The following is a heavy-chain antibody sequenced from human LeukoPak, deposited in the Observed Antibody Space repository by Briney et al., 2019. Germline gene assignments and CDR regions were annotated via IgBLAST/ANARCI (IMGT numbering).Heavy chain of an antibody. CDR2: ISSSGSTI. CDR1: GFTFSSYV. D-gene: IGHD6-19*01. J-gene: IGHJ3*02. V-gene: IGHV3-48*03. CDR3: ARDSSGWPHDAFGI. Sequence: PGGSLRLSCAASGFTFSSYVMNWVRQAPGKGLEWVSYISSSGSTIYYTDSVKGRFTISRDNAKNSLYLQMNSLRAEDTAIYYCARDSSGWPHDAFGIWGQGTMVTVSS.